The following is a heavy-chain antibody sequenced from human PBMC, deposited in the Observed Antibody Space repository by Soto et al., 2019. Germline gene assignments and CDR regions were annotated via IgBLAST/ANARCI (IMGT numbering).Heavy chain of an antibody. CDR3: AKDDPHNSSPGFLSPYYYYYGMDV. J-gene: IGHJ6*02. CDR1: GFTFSSYA. V-gene: IGHV3-23*01. Sequence: GGSLRLSCAASGFTFSSYAMSWVRQAPGKGLEWVSAISGSGGSTYYADSVKGRFTISRDNSKNTLYLQMNSLRAEDTAVYYCAKDDPHNSSPGFLSPYYYYYGMDVWGQGTTVTVSS. CDR2: ISGSGGST. D-gene: IGHD6-13*01.